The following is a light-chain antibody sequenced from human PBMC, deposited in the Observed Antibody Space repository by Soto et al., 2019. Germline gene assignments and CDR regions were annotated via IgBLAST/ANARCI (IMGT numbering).Light chain of an antibody. V-gene: IGKV3-15*01. CDR2: DAS. J-gene: IGKJ5*01. Sequence: EIVMTQPPATLSVSPWEGATVSCMAGEVVSIHLSCYQHKPGQAPSLLFYDASTRATGIPARFSGSGSGTEFTLTISSLQSEDFAVYYCQHYHGWLITFGQGTRLE. CDR1: EVVSIH. CDR3: QHYHGWLIT.